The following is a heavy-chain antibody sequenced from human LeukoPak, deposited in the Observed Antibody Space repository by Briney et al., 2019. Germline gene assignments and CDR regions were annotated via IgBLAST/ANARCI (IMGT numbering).Heavy chain of an antibody. CDR2: ISYDGSNK. V-gene: IGHV3-30*03. D-gene: IGHD6-19*01. CDR3: AVAGDFDY. Sequence: GRSLRLSCAASGFTFSSYGMHWVRQAPGKGLEWVAVISYDGSNKYYADSVKGRFTISRDNSKNTLYLQMNSLRAEDTAAYYCAVAGDFDYWGQGTLVTVSS. CDR1: GFTFSSYG. J-gene: IGHJ4*02.